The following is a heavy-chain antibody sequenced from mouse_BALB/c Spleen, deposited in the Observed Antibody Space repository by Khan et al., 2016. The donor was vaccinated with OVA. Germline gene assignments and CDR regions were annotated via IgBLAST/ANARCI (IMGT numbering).Heavy chain of an antibody. CDR1: GFSLTDYG. Sequence: VELVESGPGLVAPSQNLSITCTVSGFSLTDYGVSWIRQPPGKGLEWLGVIWGGGTTSYYSALKSRLSISKDNSKSQVFLKMNSLQTDDTAMYYCAKGVWSYYFALDYWGQGTSVTVSS. CDR3: AKGVWSYYFALDY. D-gene: IGHD2-10*02. CDR2: IWGGGTT. J-gene: IGHJ4*01. V-gene: IGHV2-6-5*01.